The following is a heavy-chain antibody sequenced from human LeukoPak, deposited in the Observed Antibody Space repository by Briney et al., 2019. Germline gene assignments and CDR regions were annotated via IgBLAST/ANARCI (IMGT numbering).Heavy chain of an antibody. CDR2: ISGSGGST. CDR1: GFTFSSYA. V-gene: IGHV3-23*01. Sequence: GGSLRLSCAASGFTFSSYAMSWVRQAPGKGLEWVSAISGSGGSTYYADSVKGRFTISRDNTKNTLYLQMNSLRAEDTAVYYCAKAPLAVAGRRIHYWGQGTLVTVSS. J-gene: IGHJ4*02. D-gene: IGHD6-19*01. CDR3: AKAPLAVAGRRIHY.